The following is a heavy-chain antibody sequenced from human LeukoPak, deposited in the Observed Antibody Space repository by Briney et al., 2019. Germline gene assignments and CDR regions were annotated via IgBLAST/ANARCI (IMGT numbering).Heavy chain of an antibody. J-gene: IGHJ6*02. D-gene: IGHD2-2*01. CDR1: GYTLTGYY. Sequence: ASVKVSCKASGYTLTGYYMHWVRQAPGQGLEWMGWINPNSGGTNYAQKFQGRVTMTRDTSISTAYMELSRLRSDDTAVYYCARTALVVPAANYYYYGMDVWGQGTTVTVSS. CDR3: ARTALVVPAANYYYYGMDV. CDR2: INPNSGGT. V-gene: IGHV1-2*02.